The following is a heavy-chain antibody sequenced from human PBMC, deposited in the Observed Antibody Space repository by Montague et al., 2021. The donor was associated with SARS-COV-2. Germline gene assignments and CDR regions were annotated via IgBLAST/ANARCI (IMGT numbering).Heavy chain of an antibody. Sequence: QSGAEVKKPGESLKIPCKGSGYTFSNHWIDWVRQMPGKGLEWVGGINPSDSYTAYSPSFQGHVTISVDKSISTAYLQWSSLEASDIAIYYCVRIKDNIWGQGTTVTVSS. CDR1: GYTFSNHW. V-gene: IGHV5-51*01. CDR2: INPSDSYT. J-gene: IGHJ6*02. CDR3: VRIKDNI. D-gene: IGHD5-24*01.